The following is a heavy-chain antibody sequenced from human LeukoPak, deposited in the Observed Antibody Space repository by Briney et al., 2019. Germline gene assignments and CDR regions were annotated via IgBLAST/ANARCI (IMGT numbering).Heavy chain of an antibody. CDR3: ARPFLSGITGTYFDY. Sequence: ASVKVSRKASGYTFTSYGISWVRQAPGQGLEWMGWISAYNGNTNYAQKLQGRVTMTTDTSTSTAYMELRSLRSDDTAVYYCARPFLSGITGTYFDYWGQGTLVTVSS. CDR1: GYTFTSYG. D-gene: IGHD1-7*01. V-gene: IGHV1-18*01. CDR2: ISAYNGNT. J-gene: IGHJ4*02.